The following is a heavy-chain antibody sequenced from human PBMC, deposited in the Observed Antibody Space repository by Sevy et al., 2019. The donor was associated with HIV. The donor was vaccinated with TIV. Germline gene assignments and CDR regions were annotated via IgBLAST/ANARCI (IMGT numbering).Heavy chain of an antibody. Sequence: GGSLRLSCAASGFTFSSYAMHWVRQAPGKGLEWVAVISYDGRNKYYADSVKGRFTISRDNSKNTLYLQMNSLRAEDTAVYYCARDWGSGNYPKGIPLWSTYYYYGMDVWGQGTTVTVSS. D-gene: IGHD3-10*01. CDR3: ARDWGSGNYPKGIPLWSTYYYYGMDV. V-gene: IGHV3-30-3*01. CDR1: GFTFSSYA. J-gene: IGHJ6*02. CDR2: ISYDGRNK.